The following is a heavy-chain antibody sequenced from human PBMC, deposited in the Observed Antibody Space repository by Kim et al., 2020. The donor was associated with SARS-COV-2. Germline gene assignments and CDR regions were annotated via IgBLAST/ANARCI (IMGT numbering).Heavy chain of an antibody. Sequence: ASVKVSCKASGYTFTSYAMHWVRQAPGQRLEWMGWINAGNGNTKYSQKFQGRVTITRDTSASTAYMELSSLRSEDTAVYYCARAVAERSPGSVILGPDYWGQGTLVTVSS. J-gene: IGHJ4*02. CDR1: GYTFTSYA. CDR2: INAGNGNT. V-gene: IGHV1-3*01. D-gene: IGHD3-3*01. CDR3: ARAVAERSPGSVILGPDY.